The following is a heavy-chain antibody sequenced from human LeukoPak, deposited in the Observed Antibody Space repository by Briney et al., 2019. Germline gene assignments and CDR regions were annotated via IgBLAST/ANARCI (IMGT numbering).Heavy chain of an antibody. J-gene: IGHJ4*02. Sequence: GGSLRLSCAASGFNFTTHGMNWVRQAPGKGLEWLSSISSSGSYTYYTDSVKGRFTISTDNAKNSLYLQMNSLRAEDTAVYYCARYVRSYYDSEREPFDYWGQGTLVTVSS. V-gene: IGHV3-21*01. D-gene: IGHD1-26*01. CDR3: ARYVRSYYDSEREPFDY. CDR1: GFNFTTHG. CDR2: ISSSGSYT.